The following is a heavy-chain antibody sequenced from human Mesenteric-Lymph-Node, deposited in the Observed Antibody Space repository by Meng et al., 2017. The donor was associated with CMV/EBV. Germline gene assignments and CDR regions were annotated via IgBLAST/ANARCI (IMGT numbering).Heavy chain of an antibody. D-gene: IGHD2-21*01. CDR2: INPNSGGT. J-gene: IGHJ5*02. Sequence: ASVKVSCKASGYTFSGFYIHWVRQAPGQGLEWMGVINPNSGGTNYAKKFQGRVTMTRDMSADDTVYMELTRLKYDDSAVYRCASSTSGVVIGILKRYNWFDPWGQGTLVTVSS. V-gene: IGHV1-2*02. CDR1: GYTFSGFY. CDR3: ASSTSGVVIGILKRYNWFDP.